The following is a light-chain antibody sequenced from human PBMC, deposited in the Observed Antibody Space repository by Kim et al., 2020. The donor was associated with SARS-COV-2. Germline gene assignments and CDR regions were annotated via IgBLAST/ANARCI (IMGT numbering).Light chain of an antibody. J-gene: IGLJ2*01. CDR3: QAWDSNTADVV. CDR1: KLVNKY. V-gene: IGLV3-1*01. Sequence: PGQTADITCSGDKLVNKYVSWYQPGPGPSPVLVIYQDPERPSGIPERFSGSNSGNTATLTISGTQTMDEADYFCQAWDSNTADVVFGGGTQLTVL. CDR2: QDP.